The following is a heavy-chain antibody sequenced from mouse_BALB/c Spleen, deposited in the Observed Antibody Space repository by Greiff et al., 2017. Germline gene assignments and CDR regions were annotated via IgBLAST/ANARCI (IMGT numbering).Heavy chain of an antibody. CDR1: GYTFTDYN. D-gene: IGHD2-14*01. V-gene: IGHV1-18*01. Sequence: EVQLVESGPELVKPGASVKIPCKASGYTFTDYNMDWVKQSHGKSLEWIGDINPNNGGTIYNQKFKGKATLTVDKSSSTAYMELRSLTSEDTAVYYCARTHYRYYYAMDYWGQGTLVTVSS. CDR3: ARTHYRYYYAMDY. CDR2: INPNNGGT. J-gene: IGHJ4*01.